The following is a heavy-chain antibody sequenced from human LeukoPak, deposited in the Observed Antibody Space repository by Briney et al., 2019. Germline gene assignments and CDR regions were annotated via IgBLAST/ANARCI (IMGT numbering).Heavy chain of an antibody. CDR2: TNPISGYT. D-gene: IGHD6-13*01. Sequence: ASVKVSCKASGYIFTDYDINWARQATGQGLEWMGWTNPISGYTGSAQKFQGRVTMTRDTSISTAYLELSSLRSDDRAVYYCARGNRLYSSSWSSLPFDIWGQGTMVTVSS. CDR1: GYIFTDYD. V-gene: IGHV1-8*01. J-gene: IGHJ3*02. CDR3: ARGNRLYSSSWSSLPFDI.